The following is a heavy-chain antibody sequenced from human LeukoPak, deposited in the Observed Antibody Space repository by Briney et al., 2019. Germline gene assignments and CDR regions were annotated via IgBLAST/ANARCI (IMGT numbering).Heavy chain of an antibody. CDR3: TRHDFDWSYYYYYYGMDV. D-gene: IGHD3-9*01. CDR2: IRSKANSYAT. J-gene: IGHJ6*04. Sequence: PGGSLRLSCAASGFTFSGSAMHWVRQASGKGLEWVGRIRSKANSYATAYAASVKGRFTISRDDSKNTAYLQMNSLKTEDTAVCYCTRHDFDWSYYYYYYGMDVWGKGTTVTVSS. CDR1: GFTFSGSA. V-gene: IGHV3-73*01.